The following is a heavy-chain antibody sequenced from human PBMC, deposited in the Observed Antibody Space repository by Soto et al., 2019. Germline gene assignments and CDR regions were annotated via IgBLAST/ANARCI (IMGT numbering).Heavy chain of an antibody. CDR2: ISYDGSNK. CDR1: GFTFSSYG. CDR3: AKVLIHPWNWYFYL. J-gene: IGHJ2*01. V-gene: IGHV3-30*18. Sequence: GGSLRLSCAASGFTFSSYGMHWVRQAPGKGLEWVAVISYDGSNKYYADSVKGRFTISRDNAKNTLYLQMNSLRAEDTAVYYCAKVLIHPWNWYFYLWGRGTLVPVSS. D-gene: IGHD1-1*01.